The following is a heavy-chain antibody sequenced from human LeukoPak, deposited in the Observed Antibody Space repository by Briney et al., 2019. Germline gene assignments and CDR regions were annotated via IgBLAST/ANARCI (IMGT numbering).Heavy chain of an antibody. D-gene: IGHD1-26*01. CDR3: AREVSSGSYYGMDV. Sequence: SETLSLTCTVSGGSISSYYWSWIRQPPGKGLEWIGYIYYSGSTNYNPSLKGRVTISVDTSKNQFSLKLSSVTAADTAVYYCAREVSSGSYYGMDVWGQGTTVTVSS. J-gene: IGHJ6*02. CDR2: IYYSGST. V-gene: IGHV4-59*01. CDR1: GGSISSYY.